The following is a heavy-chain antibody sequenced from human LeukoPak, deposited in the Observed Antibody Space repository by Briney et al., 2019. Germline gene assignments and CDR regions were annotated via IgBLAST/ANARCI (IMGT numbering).Heavy chain of an antibody. CDR1: GGTFSSYA. V-gene: IGHV1-69*13. Sequence: EASVKVSCKAFGGTFSSYAISWVRQAPGQGLEWMGGIIPIFGTANYAQKFQGRVTITADESTSTAYMELSSLRSEDTAVYYCARDGYSYALDYWGQGTLVTVSS. D-gene: IGHD5-18*01. CDR2: IIPIFGTA. J-gene: IGHJ4*02. CDR3: ARDGYSYALDY.